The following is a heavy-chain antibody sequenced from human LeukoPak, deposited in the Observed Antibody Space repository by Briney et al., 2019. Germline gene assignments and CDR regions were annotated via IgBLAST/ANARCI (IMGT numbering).Heavy chain of an antibody. J-gene: IGHJ4*02. Sequence: GGSLRLSCAASGFSFSNNKMGWSRQPQGKGLEWVSYITSSGSTIYYADSMKGRFTISRDNAKNSLYLQMNSLRAEDTAVYYCARDQGYYGLIWGQGTLVTVSS. CDR2: ITSSGSTI. V-gene: IGHV3-11*01. CDR1: GFSFSNNK. CDR3: ARDQGYYGLI. D-gene: IGHD3-10*01.